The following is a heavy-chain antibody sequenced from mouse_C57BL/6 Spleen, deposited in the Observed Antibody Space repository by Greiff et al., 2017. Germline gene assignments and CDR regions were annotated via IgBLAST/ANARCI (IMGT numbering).Heavy chain of an antibody. V-gene: IGHV1-7*01. D-gene: IGHD1-2*01. J-gene: IGHJ3*01. CDR1: GYTFTSYW. CDR3: ARERPLLRFAD. Sequence: VQLQQPGAELVKPGASVKLSCKASGYTFTSYWMHWVKQRPGQGLEWIGYINPSSGYTKYNQKFKDKATLTADKSSSTAYMQLSSLTYEDSAVYYCARERPLLRFADWGQGTLVTVSA. CDR2: INPSSGYT.